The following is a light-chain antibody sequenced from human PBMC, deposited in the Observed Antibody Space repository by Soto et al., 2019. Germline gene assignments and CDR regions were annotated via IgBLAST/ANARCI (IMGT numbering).Light chain of an antibody. V-gene: IGKV3-20*01. J-gene: IGKJ1*01. CDR1: PILSSNF. Sequence: EIVLTQSPGTLSSSPGARSTLSCRASPILSSNFLAWYQQKPGQAPRLLIYDASSRATGIPDRFSGSGSGTYFTLTIRRMEPEDFAVYSCQQYGSSPRTFGQGTKVEIK. CDR3: QQYGSSPRT. CDR2: DAS.